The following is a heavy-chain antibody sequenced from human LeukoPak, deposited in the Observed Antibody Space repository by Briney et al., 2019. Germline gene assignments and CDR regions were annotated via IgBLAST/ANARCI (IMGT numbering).Heavy chain of an antibody. J-gene: IGHJ6*03. CDR1: GYSITSSYY. CDR2: IYHSGST. Sequence: SETLSLTCTVSGYSITSSYYWGWIRQPPGKGLEWIGSIYHSGSTYYNPSLKSRVTISVDTSKNQFSLNLSSVTAADTAVYYCARVAGTYYMDVWGKGTTATVSS. D-gene: IGHD6-19*01. CDR3: ARVAGTYYMDV. V-gene: IGHV4-38-2*02.